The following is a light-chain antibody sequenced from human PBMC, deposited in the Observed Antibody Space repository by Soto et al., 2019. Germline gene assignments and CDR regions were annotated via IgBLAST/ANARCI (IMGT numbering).Light chain of an antibody. J-gene: IGKJ2*01. CDR3: QQYNNWPYT. V-gene: IGKV3-15*01. CDR2: GAS. Sequence: EIVMTQSPATLSVSPGERAALSCRASQSVSSNFAWYQQKPGQAPRLLIYGASTRATGIPARFSGSGSGTEFTLTISSLQSEDFAVYICQQYNNWPYTFGQGTKLEIK. CDR1: QSVSSN.